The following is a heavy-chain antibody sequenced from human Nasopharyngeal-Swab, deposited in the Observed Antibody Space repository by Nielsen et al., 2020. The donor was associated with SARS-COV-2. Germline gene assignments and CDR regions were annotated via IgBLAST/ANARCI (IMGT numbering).Heavy chain of an antibody. Sequence: GESLKISCVASGFNFTTYAMNWVRQAQGKGLEWVSSINGDAKETFYADSVRGRFTISRDNSGNALYLQMNSLRADDTALYYCARGWSNYGGDIHYWGQGTLVTVAS. CDR2: INGDAKET. CDR1: GFNFTTYA. V-gene: IGHV3-23*01. CDR3: ARGWSNYGGDIHY. J-gene: IGHJ4*02. D-gene: IGHD4-23*01.